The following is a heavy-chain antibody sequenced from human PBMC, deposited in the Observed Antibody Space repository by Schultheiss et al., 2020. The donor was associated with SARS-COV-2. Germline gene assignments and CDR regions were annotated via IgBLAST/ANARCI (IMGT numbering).Heavy chain of an antibody. V-gene: IGHV3-23*01. CDR3: GRFTAPEY. CDR1: GFTFRNAC. J-gene: IGHJ4*02. Sequence: GGSLRLSCAASGFTFRNACMTWVRQAPGKGLEWVSAISGSGGSTYYADSVKGRFTISRDNSKNTLYLQMNSLRAEDTAVYYCGRFTAPEYWGQGTLVTVSS. D-gene: IGHD3-16*01. CDR2: ISGSGGST.